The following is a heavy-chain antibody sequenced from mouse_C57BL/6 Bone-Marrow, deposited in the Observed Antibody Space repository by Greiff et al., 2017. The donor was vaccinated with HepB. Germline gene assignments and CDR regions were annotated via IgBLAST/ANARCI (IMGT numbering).Heavy chain of an antibody. CDR1: GYAFSSYW. J-gene: IGHJ4*01. CDR2: IYPGDGDT. V-gene: IGHV1-80*01. CDR3: AREIYYSNYGRYAMDY. Sequence: QVQLKQSGAELVKPGASVKISCKASGYAFSSYWMNWVKQRPGKGLEWIGQIYPGDGDTNYNGKFKGKATLTADKSSSTAYMQLSSLTSEDSAVYFCAREIYYSNYGRYAMDYWGQGTSVTVSS. D-gene: IGHD2-5*01.